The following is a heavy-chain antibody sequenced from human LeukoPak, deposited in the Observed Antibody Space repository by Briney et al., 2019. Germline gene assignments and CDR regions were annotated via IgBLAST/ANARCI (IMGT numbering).Heavy chain of an antibody. CDR1: GFTFSSYG. Sequence: GGSLRLSCAASGFTFSSYGMHWVRQAPGKGLEWVAFIRYDGSNKYYADSVKGRFTISRDDSKNTLYLQMNSLRAEDTAVYYCAKDRLDYFDYWGQGTLVTVPS. D-gene: IGHD6-6*01. CDR3: AKDRLDYFDY. CDR2: IRYDGSNK. J-gene: IGHJ4*02. V-gene: IGHV3-30*02.